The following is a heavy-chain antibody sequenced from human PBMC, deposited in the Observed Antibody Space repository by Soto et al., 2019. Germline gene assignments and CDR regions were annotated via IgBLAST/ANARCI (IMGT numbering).Heavy chain of an antibody. CDR3: TTRGGHYSYPNYFDY. D-gene: IGHD3-22*01. CDR2: IKSKTDGGTT. J-gene: IGHJ4*02. V-gene: IGHV3-15*01. CDR1: GFTFSNAW. Sequence: PGGSLRLSCAASGFTFSNAWMSWVRQAPGKGLEWVGRIKSKTDGGTTDYAAPVKGRFTISRDDSKNTLYLQMNSLKTEDTAVYYCTTRGGHYSYPNYFDYWGQGTLVTVSS.